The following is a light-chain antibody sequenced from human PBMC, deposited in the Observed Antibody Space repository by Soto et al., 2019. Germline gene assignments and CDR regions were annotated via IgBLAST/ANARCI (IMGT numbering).Light chain of an antibody. CDR2: GAS. J-gene: IGKJ1*01. Sequence: EILITQSLAALSVSTGERTTLSCVASQSVSSNLAWYQQKPGQAPRLLIYGASTRATGIPARFSGSGSGTEFTLTISSLQPEDFAVYYCQQYNNWPQTFGQGTKVDNK. CDR1: QSVSSN. CDR3: QQYNNWPQT. V-gene: IGKV3-15*01.